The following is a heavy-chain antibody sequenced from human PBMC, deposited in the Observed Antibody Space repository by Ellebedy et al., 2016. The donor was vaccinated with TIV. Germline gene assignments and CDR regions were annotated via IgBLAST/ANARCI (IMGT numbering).Heavy chain of an antibody. D-gene: IGHD2-21*01. Sequence: GSLRLXCTVSGGSISSYYWSWIRQPAGKGLEWIGRIYTSGSTNYNPSLKSRVTMSVDTSKNQFSLKLSSVTAADTAVYYCARNSRIDWFDPWGQGTLVTVSS. V-gene: IGHV4-4*07. CDR2: IYTSGST. J-gene: IGHJ5*02. CDR3: ARNSRIDWFDP. CDR1: GGSISSYY.